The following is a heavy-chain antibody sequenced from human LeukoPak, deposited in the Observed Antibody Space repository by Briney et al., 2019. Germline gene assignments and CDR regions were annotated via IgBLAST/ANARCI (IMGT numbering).Heavy chain of an antibody. J-gene: IGHJ4*02. CDR2: IYYSGYT. D-gene: IGHD1-26*01. Sequence: TSETLSLTCTVSGGSISSSSYYWGWIRQPPGKGLEWIGSIYYSGYTYYNPSVESRVTISVDTSKNQFSLKLSSVTAADTAVYYCASGGSGSLTRFDYWGQGTLVTVSS. CDR1: GGSISSSSYY. CDR3: ASGGSGSLTRFDY. V-gene: IGHV4-39*07.